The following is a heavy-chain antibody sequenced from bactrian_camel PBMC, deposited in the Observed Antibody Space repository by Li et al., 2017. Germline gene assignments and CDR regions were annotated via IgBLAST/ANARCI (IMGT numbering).Heavy chain of an antibody. CDR1: GYTYSGHC. CDR3: AARYGCTEPAKDPRFFGR. J-gene: IGHJ6*01. V-gene: IGHV3S67*01. D-gene: IGHD3*01. Sequence: VQLVESGGGSVQAGGSLRLSRAFSGYTYSGHCMGWFRQAPGKEREGVAIIDSGGRTNYADSVKGRFTISKDNAEITLYLEMNSLKAEDTAMYYCAARYGCTEPAKDPRFFGRWGPGTQVTVS. CDR2: IDSGGRT.